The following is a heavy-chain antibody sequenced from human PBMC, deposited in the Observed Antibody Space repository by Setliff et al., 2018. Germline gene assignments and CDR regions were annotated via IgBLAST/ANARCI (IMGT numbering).Heavy chain of an antibody. Sequence: GGSLRLSCAASGFTFSSYGMHWVRQAPGKGLEWVANIKEDGSQRNYVDAVRGRFTVSRDNARNLLYLQMNSLRAEDTAIYYCARTTGYRLEGDFDYWGQGTLVTVSS. J-gene: IGHJ4*02. CDR1: GFTFSSYG. CDR3: ARTTGYRLEGDFDY. CDR2: IKEDGSQR. D-gene: IGHD3-16*01. V-gene: IGHV3-7*03.